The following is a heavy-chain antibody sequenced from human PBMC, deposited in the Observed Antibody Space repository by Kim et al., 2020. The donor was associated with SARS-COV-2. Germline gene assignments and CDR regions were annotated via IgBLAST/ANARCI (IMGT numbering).Heavy chain of an antibody. CDR1: GFTFSNAW. CDR3: TTCASPRRIMITFGGVLVPHH. CDR2: IKSKTDGGTT. Sequence: GGSLRLSCAASGFTFSNAWMSWVRQAPGKGLEWVGRIKSKTDGGTTDYAAPVKGRFTISRDDSKNTLYLQMNSLKTEDTAVYYCTTCASPRRIMITFGGVLVPHHWGQGTLVTVSS. V-gene: IGHV3-15*01. J-gene: IGHJ5*02. D-gene: IGHD3-16*02.